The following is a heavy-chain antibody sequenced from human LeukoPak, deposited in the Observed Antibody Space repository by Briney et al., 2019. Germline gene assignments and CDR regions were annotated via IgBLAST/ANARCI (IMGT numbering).Heavy chain of an antibody. CDR3: ARLLLAARDAFDI. D-gene: IGHD6-25*01. CDR1: GYSFTSYW. Sequence: GESLKISCKGSGYSFTSYWIGWVRQMPGKGLEWMGIIYPGDSDTRYSPSFQGQVTISADKSISTAYLQWSSLKASDTAMYYRARLLLAARDAFDIWGQGTMVTVSS. J-gene: IGHJ3*02. CDR2: IYPGDSDT. V-gene: IGHV5-51*01.